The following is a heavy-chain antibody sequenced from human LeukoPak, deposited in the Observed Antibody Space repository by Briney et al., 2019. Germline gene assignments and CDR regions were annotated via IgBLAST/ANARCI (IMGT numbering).Heavy chain of an antibody. D-gene: IGHD6-6*01. J-gene: IGHJ4*02. V-gene: IGHV3-73*01. CDR3: ASLEYSSSAGDY. CDR1: GITFSGSA. Sequence: GGSLKLSCAASGITFSGSAMHWVRQASGKGLEWVGRIRNKANNYATAYAASMKGRFTISRDNSKNTLYLQMNSLRAEDTAVYYCASLEYSSSAGDYWGQGTLVTVSS. CDR2: IRNKANNYAT.